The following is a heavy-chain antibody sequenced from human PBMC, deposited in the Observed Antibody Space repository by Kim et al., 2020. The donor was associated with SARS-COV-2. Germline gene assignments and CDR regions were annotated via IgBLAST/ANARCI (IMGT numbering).Heavy chain of an antibody. J-gene: IGHJ4*02. V-gene: IGHV3-30*18. D-gene: IGHD6-6*01. CDR2: ISYDGSNK. CDR1: VFTFSSYG. Sequence: GGSLRLSCAASVFTFSSYGMHWVRQAPGKGLEWVAVISYDGSNKYYADSVKGRFTISRDNSKNTLYLQMNSLRAEDTAVYYCAKDPGIAARFPNSLDYWGQGTLVTVSS. CDR3: AKDPGIAARFPNSLDY.